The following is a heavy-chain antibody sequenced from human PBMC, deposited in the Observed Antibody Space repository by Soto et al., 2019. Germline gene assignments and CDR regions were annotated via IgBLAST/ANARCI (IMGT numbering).Heavy chain of an antibody. CDR2: IYYSGST. D-gene: IGHD3-22*01. CDR1: GGSVSSGSYY. J-gene: IGHJ4*02. Sequence: QVQLQESGPGLVKPSETLSLTCTVPGGSVSSGSYYWSWIGQPPGKGLEWIGYIYYSGSTNYNPALKRRVTISVDTSKNQFSLKLSSVTAADTAVYYCARLLRYDGSGYVGFDYWGQGTLVTVSS. CDR3: ARLLRYDGSGYVGFDY. V-gene: IGHV4-61*01.